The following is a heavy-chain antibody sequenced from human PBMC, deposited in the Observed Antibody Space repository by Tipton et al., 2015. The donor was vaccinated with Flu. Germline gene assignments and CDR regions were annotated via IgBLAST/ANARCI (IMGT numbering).Heavy chain of an antibody. D-gene: IGHD6-13*01. CDR2: ISHSEST. J-gene: IGHJ6*02. CDR1: GYSISSAYY. Sequence: PGLVKPSETLSLTCAVSGYSISSAYYWGWIRQPPGKGLEWIGSISHSESTYYSPSLKSRLTLSLDTSKNQFSLKLNSVTATDTAVYYCARQGGSSSWGYYYGMDVWGQGTTVTVSS. V-gene: IGHV4-38-2*01. CDR3: ARQGGSSSWGYYYGMDV.